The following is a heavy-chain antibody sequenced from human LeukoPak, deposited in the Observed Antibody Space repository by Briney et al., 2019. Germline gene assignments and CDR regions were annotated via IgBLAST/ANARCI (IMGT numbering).Heavy chain of an antibody. CDR2: INHSGST. D-gene: IGHD7-27*01. CDR1: GGSFSGYY. Sequence: PSETLSLTCAVYGGSFSGYYWSWIRQPPGKGLEWIGEINHSGSTNYNPSLKSRVTISVDTSTNQFSLKLSSVTAADTAVYYCARGRNFSGDIKNWFDTWGQGTLVTVSS. CDR3: ARGRNFSGDIKNWFDT. V-gene: IGHV4-34*01. J-gene: IGHJ5*02.